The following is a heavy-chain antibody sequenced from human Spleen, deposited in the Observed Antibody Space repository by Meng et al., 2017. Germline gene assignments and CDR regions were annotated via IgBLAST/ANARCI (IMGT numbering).Heavy chain of an antibody. V-gene: IGHV3-30*01. Sequence: GGSLRLSCAASGFTFNTYAMHWVRQAPGKGLEWVSLMSFDGAQIYYSDSVRGRFTISRDNSKNTLYLQMNSLRAEDTAVYYCARDKPPNDVWGRGTLVTVSS. CDR2: MSFDGAQI. CDR3: ARDKPPNDV. J-gene: IGHJ2*01. CDR1: GFTFNTYA.